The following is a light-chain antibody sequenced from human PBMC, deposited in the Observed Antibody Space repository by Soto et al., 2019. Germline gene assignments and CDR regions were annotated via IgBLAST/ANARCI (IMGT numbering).Light chain of an antibody. J-gene: IGKJ4*01. CDR3: QKYNSAPLT. CDR1: QGIGNF. V-gene: IGKV1-27*01. CDR2: AAS. Sequence: DIQMTQSPSSLSASVGDRVTITCRASQGIGNFLAWYQQKPGKVPKLLIYAASTLQSGVPSRFSGSGSGTQFTLTISSLQPEDAAPYYCQKYNSAPLTFGGGTKVEIK.